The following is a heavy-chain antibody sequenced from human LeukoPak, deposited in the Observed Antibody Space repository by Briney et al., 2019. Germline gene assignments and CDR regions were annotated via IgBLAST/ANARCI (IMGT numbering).Heavy chain of an antibody. Sequence: ASVKASCKASGYTFTSYDINWVRQATGQGLEWMGWMNPNSGNTGYAQKFQGRVTMTRNTSISTAYMELSSLRSEDTAVYYCARSYYGSGSTNFDYWGQGTLVTVSS. D-gene: IGHD3-10*01. J-gene: IGHJ4*02. CDR1: GYTFTSYD. CDR3: ARSYYGSGSTNFDY. V-gene: IGHV1-8*01. CDR2: MNPNSGNT.